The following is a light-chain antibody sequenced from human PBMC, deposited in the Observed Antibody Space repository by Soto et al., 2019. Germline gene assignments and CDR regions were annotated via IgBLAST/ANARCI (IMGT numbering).Light chain of an antibody. Sequence: DIQMTQSPSSLSASVGDRVTITCRASQGIRNALGWYQQKPGKAPKRLIYAASSLQSGVPSRFSGSGSGTEFTPTISSLQPEDFATYYCLQHNSYPYTFGQGTKLEIK. CDR3: LQHNSYPYT. CDR2: AAS. CDR1: QGIRNA. V-gene: IGKV1-17*01. J-gene: IGKJ2*01.